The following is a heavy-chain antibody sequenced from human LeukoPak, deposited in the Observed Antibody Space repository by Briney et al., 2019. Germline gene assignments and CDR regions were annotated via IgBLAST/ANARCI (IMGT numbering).Heavy chain of an antibody. CDR2: FGGSGGTI. J-gene: IGHJ4*02. CDR3: AKSDCGGDCHLLDY. CDR1: GFPFSTYA. Sequence: GGSLRLSCAASGFPFSTYAMSWVRQAPGKGLEWVSHFGGSGGTIYYADSVRGRFTISRDNSKNTLYLQMNSLGAEDTAVYYCAKSDCGGDCHLLDYWGQGTLVTVSS. D-gene: IGHD2-21*02. V-gene: IGHV3-23*01.